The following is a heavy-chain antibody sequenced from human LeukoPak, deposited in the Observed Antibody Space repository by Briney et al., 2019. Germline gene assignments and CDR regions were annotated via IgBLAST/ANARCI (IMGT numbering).Heavy chain of an antibody. J-gene: IGHJ4*02. CDR2: SNHGGST. CDR1: GGSFSGYY. Sequence: SETLSLTCVVYGGSFSGYYWSWIRQPPGKGLEWIGESNHGGSTNYNPSLKSRVTISVDTSKNQFSLKLSSVTAADTAVYYCARGRVYVWGSYRTAFDYWGQGTLVTVSS. D-gene: IGHD3-16*02. CDR3: ARGRVYVWGSYRTAFDY. V-gene: IGHV4-34*01.